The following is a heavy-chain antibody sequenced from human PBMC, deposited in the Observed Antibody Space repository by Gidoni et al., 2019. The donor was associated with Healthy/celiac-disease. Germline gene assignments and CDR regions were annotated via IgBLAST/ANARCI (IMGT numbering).Heavy chain of an antibody. Sequence: QVQLQESGPGLVQPSQPLYLTCTVSGGSISSGSYYWSWILQPAGKGLEWIGRIYTSGSTNYNPSLKSRVTISVDTSKNQFSLKLSSVTAADTAVYYCARVLRDPSGWYFTGYGMDVWGQGTTVTVSS. D-gene: IGHD6-19*01. CDR3: ARVLRDPSGWYFTGYGMDV. CDR1: GGSISSGSYY. J-gene: IGHJ6*02. V-gene: IGHV4-61*02. CDR2: IYTSGST.